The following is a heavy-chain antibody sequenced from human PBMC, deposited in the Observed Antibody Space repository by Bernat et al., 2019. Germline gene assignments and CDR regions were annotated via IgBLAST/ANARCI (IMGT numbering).Heavy chain of an antibody. D-gene: IGHD6-13*01. J-gene: IGHJ4*02. V-gene: IGHV1-69*01. Sequence: QVQLVQSGAEVKKPGSSVKVSCKASVGTFSSYAISWVRQAPGQGLEWMGGIIPIFGTANYAQKFQGRVTITADESTSTAYMELSSLRSEDTAVYYCAREDSGSWADGAMGYWGQGTLVTVSS. CDR1: VGTFSSYA. CDR3: AREDSGSWADGAMGY. CDR2: IIPIFGTA.